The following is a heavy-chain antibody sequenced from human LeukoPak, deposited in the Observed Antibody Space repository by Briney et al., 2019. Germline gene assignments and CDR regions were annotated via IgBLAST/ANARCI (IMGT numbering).Heavy chain of an antibody. CDR1: RFTFSNYW. CDR3: ARSRNGSFDY. Sequence: GGSLRLSCVASRFTFSNYWMHWVRRAPGKGLVWVSRINTDGSNANYADSVKGRFTISRDNAKNTLYLQMNSLRAEDTALYYCARSRNGSFDYWGQGTLITVSS. J-gene: IGHJ4*02. D-gene: IGHD6-25*01. V-gene: IGHV3-74*01. CDR2: INTDGSNA.